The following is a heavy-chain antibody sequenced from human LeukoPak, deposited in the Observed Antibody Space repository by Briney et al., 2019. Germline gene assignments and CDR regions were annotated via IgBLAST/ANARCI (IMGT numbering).Heavy chain of an antibody. CDR1: GFTLSGYV. V-gene: IGHV3-23*01. Sequence: PGGSLRLSCTASGFTLSGYVMCWVRQAPGKGLEWVSGISGSGGTTYYADSVKGRFTISRDNSKNTLNLQMNSLRAEDTAVYYCAKKGGSVAADYWGQGTLVTVSS. D-gene: IGHD6-19*01. CDR3: AKKGGSVAADY. J-gene: IGHJ4*02. CDR2: ISGSGGTT.